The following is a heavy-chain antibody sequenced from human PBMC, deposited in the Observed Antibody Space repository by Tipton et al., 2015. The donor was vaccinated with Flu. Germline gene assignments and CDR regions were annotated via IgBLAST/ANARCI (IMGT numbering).Heavy chain of an antibody. J-gene: IGHJ4*02. CDR2: ISDSGGDT. CDR1: GFTFSSYA. D-gene: IGHD2-15*01. CDR3: AKKAALISPSNYFDS. Sequence: GSLRLSCAVSGFTFSSYAMNWVRQAPGKGLEWVSAISDSGGDTYYADSVKGRFTISRDNSRSTLYLQTNSLRAEDTAVYYCAKKAALISPSNYFDSWGQGTLVTVSS. V-gene: IGHV3-23*01.